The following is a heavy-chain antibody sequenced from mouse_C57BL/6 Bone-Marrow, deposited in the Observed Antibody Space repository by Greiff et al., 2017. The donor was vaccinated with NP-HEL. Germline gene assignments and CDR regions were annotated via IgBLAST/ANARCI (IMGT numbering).Heavy chain of an antibody. CDR1: GYTFTSYW. CDR3: ARRYRSSYGYFDV. V-gene: IGHV1-69*01. J-gene: IGHJ1*03. CDR2: IDHSDSYT. D-gene: IGHD1-1*01. Sequence: QVQLQQPGAELVMPGASVKLSCKASGYTFTSYWMHWVKQRPGQGLEWIGEIDHSDSYTNYNQKVKGKSTLTVDKSSSTVYMQLSSLTIADSAVYSCARRYRSSYGYFDVWGTGTTVTVSS.